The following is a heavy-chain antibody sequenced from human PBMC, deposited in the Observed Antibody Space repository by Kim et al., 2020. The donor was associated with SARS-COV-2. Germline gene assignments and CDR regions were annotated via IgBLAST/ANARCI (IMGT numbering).Heavy chain of an antibody. CDR2: ISSSTSTI. J-gene: IGHJ6*02. Sequence: GGSLRLSCAASGFIFSSYSMDWVRQAPGKGLQWVSYISSSTSTIYYADSVKGRFTISRENAGNSLYLQMNSLRDEDTAVYYCAGVGRSSYSMDVWGQGTTVTVSS. D-gene: IGHD2-15*01. CDR1: GFIFSSYS. V-gene: IGHV3-48*02. CDR3: AGVGRSSYSMDV.